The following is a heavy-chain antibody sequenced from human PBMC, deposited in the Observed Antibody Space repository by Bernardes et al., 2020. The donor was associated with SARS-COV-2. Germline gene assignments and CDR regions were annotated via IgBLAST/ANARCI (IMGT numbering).Heavy chain of an antibody. CDR2: ISYDGSNK. V-gene: IGHV3-30-3*01. CDR1: GFTFSSYA. J-gene: IGHJ3*02. Sequence: GGSLRLSCAASGFTFSSYAMHWVRQAPGKGLEWVAVISYDGSNKYYADSVKGRFTISRDNSKNTLYLQMNSLRAEDTAVYYCAGEGYDRLDAFDIWD. CDR3: AGEGYDRLDAFDI. D-gene: IGHD3-9*01.